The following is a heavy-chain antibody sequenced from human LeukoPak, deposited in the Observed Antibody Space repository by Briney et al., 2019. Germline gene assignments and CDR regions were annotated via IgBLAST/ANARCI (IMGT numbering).Heavy chain of an antibody. Sequence: GGSLRLSCAASGFTFSSFAMTWVRQAPGKGLEWVSAISGSGRRTFYADSVKGRFTSSRDNSKNTLYLQMNRLPAEDTAMYYCAKDKEATTVTTPCFDCWGQGALVTVSS. CDR2: ISGSGRRT. CDR1: GFTFSSFA. J-gene: IGHJ4*02. CDR3: AKDKEATTVTTPCFDC. V-gene: IGHV3-23*01. D-gene: IGHD4-11*01.